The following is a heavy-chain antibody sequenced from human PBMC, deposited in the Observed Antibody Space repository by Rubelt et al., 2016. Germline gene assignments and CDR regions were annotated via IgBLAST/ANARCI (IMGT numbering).Heavy chain of an antibody. Sequence: SSYYLTWIRQPPGKGLEWIGEINHSGRTNYNPSLKSRVTISVDTSKNQFSLKLSSVTAADTTVYYCARSRYDSSASRSDFLDFWGHGTLVTVSS. J-gene: IGHJ4*01. CDR3: ARSRYDSSASRSDFLDF. CDR1: SSYY. D-gene: IGHD3-22*01. CDR2: INHSGRT. V-gene: IGHV4-34*01.